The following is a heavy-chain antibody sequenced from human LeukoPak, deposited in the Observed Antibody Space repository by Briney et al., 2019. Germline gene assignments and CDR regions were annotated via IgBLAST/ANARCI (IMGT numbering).Heavy chain of an antibody. CDR2: ISGSGGST. CDR1: GFTFSSYA. V-gene: IGHV3-23*01. J-gene: IGHJ4*02. CDR3: AVRGRDY. Sequence: PGGSLRLSCAASGFTFSSYAMSWVRQAPGKGLEWVSTISGSGGSTYYPDSMKGRFTISRDNSKNTLYLQMSSLRAEDTAVYYCAVRGRDYWGQGTLVTVSS. D-gene: IGHD3-16*01.